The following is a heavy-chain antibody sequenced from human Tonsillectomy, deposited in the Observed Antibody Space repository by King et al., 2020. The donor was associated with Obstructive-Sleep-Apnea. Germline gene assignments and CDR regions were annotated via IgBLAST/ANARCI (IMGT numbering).Heavy chain of an antibody. CDR1: GITFMDAW. D-gene: IGHD4-17*01. Sequence: ELQLQESGGGLVKPGGSLRVSCAGSGITFMDAWMSWVLQAPGKGLEWVGRIKSQVGGGTTEYAAPVKGRFIISRDDSKNTLYLQMNSLKIEDTAVYYCTWMTTVTTIDFWGQGTQVTVSS. CDR3: TWMTTVTTIDF. J-gene: IGHJ4*02. V-gene: IGHV3-15*01. CDR2: IKSQVGGGTT.